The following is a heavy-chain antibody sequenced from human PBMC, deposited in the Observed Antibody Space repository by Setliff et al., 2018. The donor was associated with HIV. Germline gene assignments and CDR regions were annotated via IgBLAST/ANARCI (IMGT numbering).Heavy chain of an antibody. CDR1: GGSISSDDYY. Sequence: PSETLSLTCTVSGGSISSDDYYWSWIRRPPGKGLEWIGEINHSGSTYYNPSLKGRVTISVDTSKNQFSLKLTSLTAADTAVYYCARIDGEAADTNYWGQGTLVTVSS. CDR2: INHSGST. CDR3: ARIDGEAADTNY. D-gene: IGHD6-13*01. V-gene: IGHV4-30-4*01. J-gene: IGHJ4*02.